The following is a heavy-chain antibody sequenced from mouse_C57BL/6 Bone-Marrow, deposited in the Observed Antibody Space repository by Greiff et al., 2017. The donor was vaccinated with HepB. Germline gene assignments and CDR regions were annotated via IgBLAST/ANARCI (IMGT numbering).Heavy chain of an antibody. CDR1: GFNIKDDY. CDR3: TTDDYEGFAY. CDR2: IDPENGDT. V-gene: IGHV14-4*01. D-gene: IGHD2-4*01. J-gene: IGHJ3*01. Sequence: VQLKESGAELVRPGASVKLSCTASGFNIKDDYMHWVKQRPEQGLEWIGWIDPENGDTEYASKFQGKATITADTSSNTAYLQLSSLTSEDTAVYYGTTDDYEGFAYWGQGTLVTVSA.